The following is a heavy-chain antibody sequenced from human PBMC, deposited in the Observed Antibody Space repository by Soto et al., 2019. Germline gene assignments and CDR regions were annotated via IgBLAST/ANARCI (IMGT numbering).Heavy chain of an antibody. D-gene: IGHD2-21*02. J-gene: IGHJ4*02. CDR1: GGSVSSGSYY. V-gene: IGHV4-61*01. CDR3: AREEGCGGDCYSGFDY. CDR2: IYYSGST. Sequence: ASETLSLTCTVSGGSVSSGSYYWSWIRQPPGKGLEWIGYIYYSGSTNYNPSLKSRVTISVDTSKNQFSLKLSSVTAADTAVYYCAREEGCGGDCYSGFDYWGQGTLVTVSS.